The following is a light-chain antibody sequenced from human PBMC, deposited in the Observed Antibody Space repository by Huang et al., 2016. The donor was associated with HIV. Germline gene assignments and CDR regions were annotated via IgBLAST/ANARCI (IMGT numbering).Light chain of an antibody. CDR2: GTS. V-gene: IGKV3-20*01. CDR3: QQYGSSYT. CDR1: QSVSSSY. J-gene: IGKJ2*01. Sequence: EIVLTQSPGTLSLSPGERATLSCRASQSVSSSYLAGYRQRPCQAPRLVIYGTSNSATGIPDRVSGSGSGTDFTLTISRLEPEDFAVYYCQQYGSSYTFGQGTKLEIK.